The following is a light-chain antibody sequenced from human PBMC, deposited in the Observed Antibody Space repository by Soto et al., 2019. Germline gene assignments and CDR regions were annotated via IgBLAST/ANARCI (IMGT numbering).Light chain of an antibody. CDR1: QSLVYGSGNIY. J-gene: IGKJ3*01. CDR3: MQGTHWPFT. CDR2: MVS. Sequence: DVVMTQSPLSLTVTLGQPASISCRSSQSLVYGSGNIYLNWFQQRPGQSPRRLIYMVSIRDSGVPDRFSGSGSGTDFTLKISRVEAEDVGVYYCMQGTHWPFTLGPGTKVDIK. V-gene: IGKV2-30*01.